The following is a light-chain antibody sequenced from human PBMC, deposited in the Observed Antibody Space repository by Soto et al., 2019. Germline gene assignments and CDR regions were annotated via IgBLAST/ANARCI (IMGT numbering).Light chain of an antibody. Sequence: QSVLTQPASVFGSPGQSITISCTGTSSDVGGYNFVSWYQQHPGKAPKLMIYEVSNRPSGVSNRFSGSKSGNTASLTISGLQPEDEADYYCSSYVSSKAYIFGTGTKVTVL. CDR1: SSDVGGYNF. J-gene: IGLJ1*01. V-gene: IGLV2-14*03. CDR2: EVS. CDR3: SSYVSSKAYI.